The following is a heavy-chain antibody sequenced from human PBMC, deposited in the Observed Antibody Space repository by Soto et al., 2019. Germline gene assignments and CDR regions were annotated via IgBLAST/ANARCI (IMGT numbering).Heavy chain of an antibody. J-gene: IGHJ6*03. CDR2: IWYDGSNK. Sequence: GSLRLSCAASGFTFSSYGMHWVRQAPGKGLEWVAVIWYDGSNKYYADSVKGRFTISRDNSKNTLYLQMNSLRAEDTAVYYCARVPPDYDILTGYYKYYYYYMDVWGKGTTVTVSS. V-gene: IGHV3-33*01. CDR1: GFTFSSYG. CDR3: ARVPPDYDILTGYYKYYYYYMDV. D-gene: IGHD3-9*01.